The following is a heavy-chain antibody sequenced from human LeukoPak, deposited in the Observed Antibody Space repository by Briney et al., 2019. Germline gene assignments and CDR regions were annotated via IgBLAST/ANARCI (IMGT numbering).Heavy chain of an antibody. D-gene: IGHD3-22*01. Sequence: GASVKVSCKASGYTFTGYYMHWVRPAPGQGLAWMGWINPNSGGTNYAQKFQGRVTMTRDTSISTAYMELSRLRSDDTAVYYCAREEYYYDSSGDTFDYWGQGTLVTVSS. CDR1: GYTFTGYY. V-gene: IGHV1-2*02. CDR2: INPNSGGT. CDR3: AREEYYYDSSGDTFDY. J-gene: IGHJ4*02.